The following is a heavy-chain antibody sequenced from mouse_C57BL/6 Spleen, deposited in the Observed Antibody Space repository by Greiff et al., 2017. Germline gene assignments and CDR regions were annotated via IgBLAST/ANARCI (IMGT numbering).Heavy chain of an antibody. CDR3: ARGGYGSSQYYYAMDY. D-gene: IGHD1-1*01. CDR1: GFTFSDYG. J-gene: IGHJ4*01. CDR2: ISSGSSTI. Sequence: EVHLVESGGGLVKPGGSLKLSCAASGFTFSDYGMHWVRQAPEKGLEWVAYISSGSSTIYYADTVKGRFTISRDNAKNTLFLQMTSLRSEDTAMYYCARGGYGSSQYYYAMDYWGQGTSVTVSS. V-gene: IGHV5-17*01.